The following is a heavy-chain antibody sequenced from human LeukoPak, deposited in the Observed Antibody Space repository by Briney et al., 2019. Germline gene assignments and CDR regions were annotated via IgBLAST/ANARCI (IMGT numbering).Heavy chain of an antibody. CDR3: ARDGLYCSGGSCYSGRLSLRYFDY. CDR2: VYTSGNT. D-gene: IGHD2-15*01. V-gene: IGHV4-4*07. J-gene: IGHJ4*02. CDR1: SGSISSFY. Sequence: SETLSLTCTVSSGSISSFYWNWIRQPAGKGLEWIGRVYTSGNTNYNPSLRSRVTMSVDTSKNLFSLKLNSVTAADTAVYYCARDGLYCSGGSCYSGRLSLRYFDYWGQGTLVTVSS.